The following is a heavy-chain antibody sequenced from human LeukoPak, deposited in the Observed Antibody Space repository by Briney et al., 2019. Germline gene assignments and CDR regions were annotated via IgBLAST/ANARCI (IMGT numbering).Heavy chain of an antibody. V-gene: IGHV4-39*01. CDR2: IYYSGST. D-gene: IGHD1-26*01. CDR1: GGSVSSSSYY. J-gene: IGHJ4*02. Sequence: EPSETLSLTCTVSGGSVSSSSYYWGWVRQSPGKGLEWIGSIYYSGSTYYSSSLKSRVTISVDTSKNQYSLKLSSVTASDTAVYYCASGGSYIYDFWGQGTLITASS. CDR3: ASGGSYIYDF.